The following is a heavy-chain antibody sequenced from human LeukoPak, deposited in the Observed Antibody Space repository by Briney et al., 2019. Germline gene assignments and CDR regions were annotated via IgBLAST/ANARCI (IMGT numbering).Heavy chain of an antibody. J-gene: IGHJ2*01. Sequence: GGSLRLSCVVSGLSLSTYGMRWVRQAPGMGLEWVSSISGSGSTYYEDSMKGRFTISRDDSNNTLFLQMNGLRAEDTAIYYCAKPTNYYDNSGYFYVGGGDWFFDLWGRGTLVIVSA. V-gene: IGHV3-23*01. D-gene: IGHD3-22*01. CDR1: GLSLSTYG. CDR2: ISGSGST. CDR3: AKPTNYYDNSGYFYVGGGDWFFDL.